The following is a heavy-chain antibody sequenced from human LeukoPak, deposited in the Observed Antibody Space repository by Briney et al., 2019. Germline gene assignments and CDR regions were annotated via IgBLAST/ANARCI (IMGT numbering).Heavy chain of an antibody. CDR1: GFTFSDYY. CDR3: ARDLSYDFWSGYLDY. J-gene: IGHJ4*02. CDR2: ISSSGSTI. Sequence: GGSLRLSRAASGFTFSDYYMSWIRQAPGKGLEWVSYISSSGSTIYYADSVKGRFTISRDNAKNSLYLQMNSLRAEDTAVYYCARDLSYDFWSGYLDYWGQGTLVTVSS. D-gene: IGHD3-3*01. V-gene: IGHV3-11*04.